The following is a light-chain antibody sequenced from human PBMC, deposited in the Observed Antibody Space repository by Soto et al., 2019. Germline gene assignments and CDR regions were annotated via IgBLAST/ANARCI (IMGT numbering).Light chain of an antibody. CDR1: QSITSN. V-gene: IGKV3-15*01. J-gene: IGKJ4*01. Sequence: EIVMTQSPVTLSLSPGDTATLSCRASQSITSNLAWYQQKPGQPPRLLIYGASTRATGIPARFSGSGSGTEFTLTISNLQSEDFAVYYCQQYSSWVTFGGGTQLKIE. CDR3: QQYSSWVT. CDR2: GAS.